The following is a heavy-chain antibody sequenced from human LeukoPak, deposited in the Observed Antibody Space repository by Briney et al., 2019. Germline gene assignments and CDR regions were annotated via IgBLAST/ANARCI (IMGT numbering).Heavy chain of an antibody. Sequence: SETLSLTCTVSGGSISSSSYYWGWIRQPPGKGLEWIGSIYYSGSTYYNPSLKSRVTISVDTSKNQFSLKLSSVTTADTAVYYCARRHRGYSYGYGDYWGQGTLVTVSS. CDR1: GGSISSSSYY. J-gene: IGHJ4*02. CDR3: ARRHRGYSYGYGDY. D-gene: IGHD5-18*01. CDR2: IYYSGST. V-gene: IGHV4-39*01.